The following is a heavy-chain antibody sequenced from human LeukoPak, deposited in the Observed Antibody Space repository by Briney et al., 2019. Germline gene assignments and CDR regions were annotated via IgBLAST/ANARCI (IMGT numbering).Heavy chain of an antibody. CDR2: IYTSGST. D-gene: IGHD3-10*01. J-gene: IGHJ4*02. V-gene: IGHV4-61*02. CDR1: GGSLSSGSYY. Sequence: SSETLSLTCTVSGGSLSSGSYYWSWIRQPAGKGLEWIGRIYTSGSTNYNPSLKSRVTISVDTSKNQFSLKLSSVTAADTAVYYCARGWYGAFDYWGQGTLVTVSS. CDR3: ARGWYGAFDY.